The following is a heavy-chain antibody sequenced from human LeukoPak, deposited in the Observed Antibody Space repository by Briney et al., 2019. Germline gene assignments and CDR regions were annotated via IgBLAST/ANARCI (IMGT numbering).Heavy chain of an antibody. CDR2: FYYSGST. CDR3: ARGNYHDSSGYDY. V-gene: IGHV4-31*03. Sequence: SETLSLTCTVSGGSISSSSYYWGWIRQPPGKGLEWIGFFYYSGSTYYNPSLESRVTISVDTSKNQFSLKLSSVTAADTAVYYCARGNYHDSSGYDYWGQGTLVTVSS. CDR1: GGSISSSSYY. D-gene: IGHD3-22*01. J-gene: IGHJ4*02.